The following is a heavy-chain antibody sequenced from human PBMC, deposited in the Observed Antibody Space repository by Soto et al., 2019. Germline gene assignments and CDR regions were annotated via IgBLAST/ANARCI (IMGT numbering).Heavy chain of an antibody. Sequence: QDQLVQSGVEVKKPGASVKVSCKASGYSFTNYGITWVRQAPGQGLEWMGWISAYNGNTNYAQKFQGRVTLTTDASTSTDYLELRSLRSDDTAVYYCARDRGVAPPVAGNTHYYYYMDVWGKGTTVTVSS. CDR3: ARDRGVAPPVAGNTHYYYYMDV. CDR1: GYSFTNYG. CDR2: ISAYNGNT. J-gene: IGHJ6*03. V-gene: IGHV1-18*01. D-gene: IGHD6-19*01.